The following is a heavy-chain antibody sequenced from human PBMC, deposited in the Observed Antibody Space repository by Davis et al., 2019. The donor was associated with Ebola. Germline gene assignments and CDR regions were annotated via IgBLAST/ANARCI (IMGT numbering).Heavy chain of an antibody. D-gene: IGHD5-18*01. CDR2: FSSSASTI. J-gene: IGHJ4*01. CDR3: ARVRIQLWLHSDY. V-gene: IGHV3-21*01. CDR1: GFTFSSYS. Sequence: GGSLRLSCAASGFTFSSYSMNWVRQAPGKGLEWVSSFSSSASTIYYADSVKGRFTISRDNAKNSLYLQMNSLGAEDTAVYYCARVRIQLWLHSDYWGQGTLVTVSS.